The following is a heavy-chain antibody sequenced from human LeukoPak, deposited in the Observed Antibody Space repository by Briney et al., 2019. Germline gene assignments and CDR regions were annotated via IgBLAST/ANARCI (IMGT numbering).Heavy chain of an antibody. CDR2: INHSAST. J-gene: IGHJ6*04. D-gene: IGHD1-26*01. CDR1: GGSFSGYY. CDR3: ARGWVNWVGATIMDV. V-gene: IGHV4-34*01. Sequence: SGTLSLTCAVYGGSFSGYYWSWIRQPPGTGLESIGEINHSASTNSNPSLQSRVTISVDTSTHQFSLYPCSVTAAATAVYYCARGWVNWVGATIMDVWGKGTTVTVSS.